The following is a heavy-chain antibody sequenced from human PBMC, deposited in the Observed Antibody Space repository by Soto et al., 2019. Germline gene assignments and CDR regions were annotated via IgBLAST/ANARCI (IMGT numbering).Heavy chain of an antibody. V-gene: IGHV4-39*01. CDR3: ARPVQQWLSRVDAFDI. Sequence: QLQLQESGPGLVKPSETLSLTCTVSGGSISSSSYYWGWIRQPPGKGLEWIGSINYSGSTYYNPSLKRRVTISVDTSKNQFSLKLSSVTAADTAVYYCARPVQQWLSRVDAFDIWGQGTMVTVSS. J-gene: IGHJ3*02. CDR2: INYSGST. D-gene: IGHD6-19*01. CDR1: GGSISSSSYY.